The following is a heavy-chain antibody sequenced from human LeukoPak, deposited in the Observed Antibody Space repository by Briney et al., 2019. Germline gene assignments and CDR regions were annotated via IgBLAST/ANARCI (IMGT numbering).Heavy chain of an antibody. CDR3: ARYSGYDYTIDF. CDR1: GYTFTGYY. Sequence: ASVKVSCKASGYTFTGYYMHWVRQAPGQGLEWMGWINPNSGGTNYAQKFQGRVTLTRDTTISTAYMELSRLRSDDTAIYYCARYSGYDYTIDFWGQGTLVTVSS. V-gene: IGHV1-2*02. J-gene: IGHJ4*02. D-gene: IGHD5-12*01. CDR2: INPNSGGT.